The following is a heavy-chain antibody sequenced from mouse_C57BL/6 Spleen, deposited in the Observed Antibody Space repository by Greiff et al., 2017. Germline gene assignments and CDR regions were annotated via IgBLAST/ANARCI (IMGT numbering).Heavy chain of an antibody. V-gene: IGHV1-53*01. Sequence: QVQLQQPGTELVKPGASVKLSCKASGYTFTSYWMHWVKPRPGQGLEWIGNINPSNGGTNYNEKFKSKATLTVDKSSSTAYMQLSSLTSEDSAVYYCAREGPTTVVAGDLDYWGQGTTLTVSS. CDR1: GYTFTSYW. D-gene: IGHD1-1*01. CDR3: AREGPTTVVAGDLDY. CDR2: INPSNGGT. J-gene: IGHJ2*01.